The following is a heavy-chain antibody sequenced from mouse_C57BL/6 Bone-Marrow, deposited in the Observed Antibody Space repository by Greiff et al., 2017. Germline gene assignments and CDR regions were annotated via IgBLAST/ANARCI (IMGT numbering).Heavy chain of an antibody. D-gene: IGHD1-1*01. CDR3: TRVTTVVATDAMDY. Sequence: EVKLEESGGGLVQPGGSMKLSCVASGFTFSNYWMNWVRQSPETGLEWVAQIRLKSDNYATHYAESVKGRFTISRDDSKSSVYLQMNNLSAEDTGIYYCTRVTTVVATDAMDYWGQGTSVTVSS. CDR1: GFTFSNYW. V-gene: IGHV6-3*01. CDR2: IRLKSDNYAT. J-gene: IGHJ4*01.